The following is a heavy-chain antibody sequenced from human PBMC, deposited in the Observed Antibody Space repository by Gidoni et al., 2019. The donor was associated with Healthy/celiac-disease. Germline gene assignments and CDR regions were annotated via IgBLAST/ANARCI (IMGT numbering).Heavy chain of an antibody. CDR3: ARAFRPYSRTFDAFDI. J-gene: IGHJ3*02. D-gene: IGHD6-13*01. Sequence: EVQLVESGGGLVKPGGSLRLSCAASGFTFSSYSMNWVRQAPGKGLEWVSSISSSSSYIYYADSVKGRFTISRDNAKNSLYLQMNSLRAEDTAVYYCARAFRPYSRTFDAFDIWGQGTMVTVSS. V-gene: IGHV3-21*01. CDR2: ISSSSSYI. CDR1: GFTFSSYS.